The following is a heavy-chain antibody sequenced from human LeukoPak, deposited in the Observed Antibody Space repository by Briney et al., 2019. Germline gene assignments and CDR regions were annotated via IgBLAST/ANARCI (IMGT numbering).Heavy chain of an antibody. CDR1: GFTVSSNS. Sequence: GSLRLSCIVSGFTVSSNSMSWVRQAPGKGLEWVSFIYSGDTHYSDSVKGRFTISRDHSKNTLYLQMNSLRAEDTAVYYCARRAGAYSHPYDYWGQGTLVTVSS. CDR3: ARRAGAYSHPYDY. J-gene: IGHJ4*02. CDR2: IYSGDT. D-gene: IGHD4/OR15-4a*01. V-gene: IGHV3-53*01.